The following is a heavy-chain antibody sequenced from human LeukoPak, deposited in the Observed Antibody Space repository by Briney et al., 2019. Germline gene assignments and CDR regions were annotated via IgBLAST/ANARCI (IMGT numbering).Heavy chain of an antibody. CDR3: AREQNYMVRGVNDAFDI. J-gene: IGHJ3*02. CDR2: IYTSGNT. D-gene: IGHD3-10*01. V-gene: IGHV4-4*07. CDR1: GGSISSYY. Sequence: SETLSLTCTVSGGSISSYYWSWIRQPAGKGLEWIGRIYTSGNTNYNPSLKSRVTISVDKSKNQFSLKLSSVTAADTAVYYCAREQNYMVRGVNDAFDIWGQGTMVTVSS.